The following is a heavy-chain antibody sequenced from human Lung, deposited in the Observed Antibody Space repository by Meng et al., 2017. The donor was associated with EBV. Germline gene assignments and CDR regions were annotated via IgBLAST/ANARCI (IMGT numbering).Heavy chain of an antibody. Sequence: EVQLLESGGGLVRPGXXXXLSCVASGFTFRSYTMSWVRQAPGKGLEWVSGISASGGSTYYVDSVKGRFTISRDNSQNTLYLQMNSLRADDTAVYFCAKDIYDGLDYWGQGTRVTVSS. CDR1: GFTFRSYT. D-gene: IGHD3-16*01. CDR2: ISASGGST. J-gene: IGHJ4*02. CDR3: AKDIYDGLDY. V-gene: IGHV3-23*01.